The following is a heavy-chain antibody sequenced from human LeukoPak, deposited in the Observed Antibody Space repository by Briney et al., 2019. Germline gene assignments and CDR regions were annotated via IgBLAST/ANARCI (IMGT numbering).Heavy chain of an antibody. CDR1: GGTFSSYA. CDR2: IIPILGIA. Sequence: ASVKVSCKASGGTFSSYAISWVRQAPGQGLEWMGSIIPILGIANYAQKFQGRVTITADKSTSTAYMELSSLRSEDTAVYYCARSLDTAMVVVFPGYYYGMDVWGQGTTVTVSS. V-gene: IGHV1-69*04. D-gene: IGHD5-18*01. J-gene: IGHJ6*02. CDR3: ARSLDTAMVVVFPGYYYGMDV.